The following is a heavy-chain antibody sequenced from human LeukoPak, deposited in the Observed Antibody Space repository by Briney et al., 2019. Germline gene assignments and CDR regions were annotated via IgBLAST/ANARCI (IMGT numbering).Heavy chain of an antibody. Sequence: ASVKVSCKASGGTFSSYAISWVRQAPGQGLEWMGGIIPIFGTANYAQKFQGRVTITADKSTSTAYMELSSLRSEDTAVYYCARSGYYGSGSYPHYWGQGTLVTVSS. CDR2: IIPIFGTA. CDR3: ARSGYYGSGSYPHY. J-gene: IGHJ4*02. CDR1: GGTFSSYA. D-gene: IGHD3-10*01. V-gene: IGHV1-69*06.